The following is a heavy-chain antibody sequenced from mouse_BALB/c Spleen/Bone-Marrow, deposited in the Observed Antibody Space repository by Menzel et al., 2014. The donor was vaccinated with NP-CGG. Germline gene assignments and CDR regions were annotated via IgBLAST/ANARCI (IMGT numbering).Heavy chain of an antibody. CDR3: DASMITPFAY. CDR1: GCSFTGYN. D-gene: IGHD2-4*01. Sequence: VQLQQSGPELEKPGASVKISCKASGCSFTGYNMNWVKQSNGKGLEWIGNIDPYSGGTSYNQKFKGKATLTADKSSSTAYMQHKSLTSEGAAVYYCDASMITPFAYWGQGTLVTVSA. CDR2: IDPYSGGT. V-gene: IGHV1-39*01. J-gene: IGHJ3*01.